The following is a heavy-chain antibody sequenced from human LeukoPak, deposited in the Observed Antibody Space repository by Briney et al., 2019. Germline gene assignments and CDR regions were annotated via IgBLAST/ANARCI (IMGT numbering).Heavy chain of an antibody. D-gene: IGHD6-13*01. J-gene: IGHJ4*02. CDR2: IYYSGST. CDR3: ARHGYSSNWSYVDY. CDR1: GGSISSYY. V-gene: IGHV4-59*08. Sequence: KPSETLSLTCTVSGGSISSYYWSWIRQPPGKGLEWIGYIYYSGSTNYNPSLKSRVTISVDTSKNQFSLKLSSVTAADTAVYYCARHGYSSNWSYVDYWGQGTLVTVSS.